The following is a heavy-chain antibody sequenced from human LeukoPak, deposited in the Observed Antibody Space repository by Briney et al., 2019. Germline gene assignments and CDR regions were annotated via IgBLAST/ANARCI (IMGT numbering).Heavy chain of an antibody. CDR2: ISYDGSNK. Sequence: GRSLRLSCAASGFTFSSYGMHWVRQAPGKGLEWVAVISYDGSNKYYADSVKGRFTISRDDSKNTLYLQMNSLRAEDTAVYYCAKDGSNTMVRGVRFYWYFDLWGRGTLVTVSS. V-gene: IGHV3-30*18. D-gene: IGHD3-10*01. CDR3: AKDGSNTMVRGVRFYWYFDL. CDR1: GFTFSSYG. J-gene: IGHJ2*01.